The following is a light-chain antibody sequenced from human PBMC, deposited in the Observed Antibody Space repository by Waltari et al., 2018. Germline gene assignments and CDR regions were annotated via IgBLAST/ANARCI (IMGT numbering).Light chain of an antibody. V-gene: IGLV2-14*03. CDR2: DVT. J-gene: IGLJ2*01. CDR3: SSYTSSTALV. CDR1: NSDLGDYNF. Sequence: QSALTQPASVSGSPGQSLTISCAGSNSDLGDYNFVSWYQQYPGQAPKLILYDVTNRPSGVSHRFSGSKSGNTASLTISGLQADDEAEYFCSSYTSSTALVFGGGTKLTVL.